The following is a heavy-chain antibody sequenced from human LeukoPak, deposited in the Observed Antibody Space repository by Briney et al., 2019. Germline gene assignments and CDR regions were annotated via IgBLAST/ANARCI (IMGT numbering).Heavy chain of an antibody. CDR2: ISGSGGST. D-gene: IGHD6-13*01. V-gene: IGHV3-23*01. CDR3: AKVPSSGDSSSYVWNY. CDR1: GFTFSSYA. J-gene: IGHJ4*02. Sequence: GGSLRLSCAASGFTFSSYAMSWVRQAPGKGLEWVSAISGSGGSTYYADSVKGRFTISRDNSKNTLYLQMNSLRAEDTAVYYCAKVPSSGDSSSYVWNYWGQGTLVTVSS.